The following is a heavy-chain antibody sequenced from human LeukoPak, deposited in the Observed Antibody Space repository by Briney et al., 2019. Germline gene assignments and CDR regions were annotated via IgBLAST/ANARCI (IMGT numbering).Heavy chain of an antibody. CDR1: GFTFSSYG. V-gene: IGHV3-21*01. J-gene: IGHJ4*02. CDR2: ISSSSSYI. Sequence: GRSLRLSCAASGFTFSSYGMHWVRQAPGKGLEWVSSISSSSSYIYYADSVKGRFTISRDNAKNSLYLQMNSLRAEDTAVYYCARDSGYYYDSSGYPDGGPFDYWGQGTLVTVSS. CDR3: ARDSGYYYDSSGYPDGGPFDY. D-gene: IGHD3-22*01.